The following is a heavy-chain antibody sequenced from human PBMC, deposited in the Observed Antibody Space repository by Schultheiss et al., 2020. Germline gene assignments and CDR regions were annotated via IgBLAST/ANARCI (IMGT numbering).Heavy chain of an antibody. V-gene: IGHV4-39*07. J-gene: IGHJ5*02. CDR1: GGSISSSNW. D-gene: IGHD2-15*01. CDR3: ARAFRYCSGGSCYSNWFDP. CDR2: IYYSGST. Sequence: SETLSLTCTVSGGSISSSNWWSWIRQPPGKGLEWIGSIYYSGSTYYNPSLKSRVTISVDTSKNQFSLKLSSVTAADTAVYYCARAFRYCSGGSCYSNWFDPWGQGTLVTVSS.